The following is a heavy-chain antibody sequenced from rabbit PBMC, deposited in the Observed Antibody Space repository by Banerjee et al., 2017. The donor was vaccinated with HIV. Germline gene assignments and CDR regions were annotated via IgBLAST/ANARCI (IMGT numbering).Heavy chain of an antibody. CDR3: ARGGSGYYPYYFNL. V-gene: IGHV1S47*01. Sequence: QEQLVESGGGLVTLGGSLKLSCKASGIDFSSYGISWVRQAPGKGLEWIAYIYPDYGSTDYASWVNGRFTISLDNAQNTVFLQMTSLTAADTATYFCARGGSGYYPYYFNLWGPGTLVTVS. D-gene: IGHD1-1*01. J-gene: IGHJ4*01. CDR1: GIDFSSYG. CDR2: IYPDYGST.